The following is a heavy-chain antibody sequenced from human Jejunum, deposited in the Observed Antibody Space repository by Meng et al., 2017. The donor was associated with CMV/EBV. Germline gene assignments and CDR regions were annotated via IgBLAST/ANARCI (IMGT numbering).Heavy chain of an antibody. D-gene: IGHD3-10*01. J-gene: IGHJ6*02. V-gene: IGHV4-59*11. CDR1: GSIIGHY. CDR3: ARMMTMVRGVIKDDMDV. CDR2: IYYAGRT. Sequence: GSIIGHYWSGIRQSPGKGLEWIGQIYYAGRTNYNASLKSRLTISVDTSKNQFSLKLSSVTAADTAVYYCARMMTMVRGVIKDDMDVWGQGTPVTVSS.